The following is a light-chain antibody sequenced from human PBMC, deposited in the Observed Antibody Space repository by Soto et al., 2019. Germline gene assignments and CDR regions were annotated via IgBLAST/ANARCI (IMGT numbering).Light chain of an antibody. V-gene: IGKV1-5*03. CDR1: QGTSSY. CDR2: KTS. J-gene: IGKJ1*01. CDR3: LQYNSYWT. Sequence: DIQLTPSPSFLSASVGDRVTITCRASQGTSSYLAWFQQKPGKAPKVLIYKTSSLESGVPSRFSGSGSGTEFTLTISSLQPDDFATYYCLQYNSYWTFGEGTKVDI.